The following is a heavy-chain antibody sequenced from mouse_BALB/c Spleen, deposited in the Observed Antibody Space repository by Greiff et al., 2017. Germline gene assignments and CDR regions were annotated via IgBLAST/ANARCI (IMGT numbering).Heavy chain of an antibody. V-gene: IGHV5-6-3*01. CDR1: GFTFSSYG. D-gene: IGHD1-1*01. Sequence: EVQVVESGGGLVQPGGSLKLSCAASGFTFSSYGMSWVRQTPDKRLELVATINSNGGSTYYPDSVKGRFTISRDNAKNTLYLQMSSLKSEDTAMYYCARSYGYFDYWGQGTTLTVSS. J-gene: IGHJ2*01. CDR2: INSNGGST. CDR3: ARSYGYFDY.